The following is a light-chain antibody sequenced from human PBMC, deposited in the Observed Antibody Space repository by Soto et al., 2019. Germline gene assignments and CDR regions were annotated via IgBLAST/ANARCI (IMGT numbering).Light chain of an antibody. Sequence: DIQMTQSPSSLSASVGDRVTITCRASQSISTYLNWYQQEPGKAPKLLIYAASSLRSGVPSRFSGSGSGTNFTLTISSRQPEDVATYYCRQSHSLPYTFGQGTKLEIK. J-gene: IGKJ2*01. V-gene: IGKV1-39*01. CDR1: QSISTY. CDR3: RQSHSLPYT. CDR2: AAS.